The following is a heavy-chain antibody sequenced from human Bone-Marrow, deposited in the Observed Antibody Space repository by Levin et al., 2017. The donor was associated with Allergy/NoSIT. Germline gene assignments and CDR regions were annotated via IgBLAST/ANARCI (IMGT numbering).Heavy chain of an antibody. J-gene: IGHJ2*01. CDR1: GFSFSTYW. V-gene: IGHV3-74*01. D-gene: IGHD2-21*01. CDR3: ARVNSNWYFDL. Sequence: ASVKVSCAASGFSFSTYWMHWVRQAPGQGLVWVSRINSDGSSTIYADSVKGRFTISRDNAKNTLYLQMNSLRVEDTAVYYCARVNSNWYFDLWGRGTLVTVSS. CDR2: INSDGSST.